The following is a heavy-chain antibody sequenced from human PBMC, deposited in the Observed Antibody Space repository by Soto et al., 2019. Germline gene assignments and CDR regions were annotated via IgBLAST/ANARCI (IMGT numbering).Heavy chain of an antibody. D-gene: IGHD2-8*02. CDR2: VDVRGST. CDR1: GGSITNHY. Sequence: PSETLSLTCTVSGGSITNHYWSWTRQPPGKGLEWIGYVDVRGSTNYSPSLKSRVTISVDTSKNQFSLKLTSVTAADTAVYYCARNKITGLFDYWGQGTLVTVSS. CDR3: ARNKITGLFDY. V-gene: IGHV4-59*11. J-gene: IGHJ4*02.